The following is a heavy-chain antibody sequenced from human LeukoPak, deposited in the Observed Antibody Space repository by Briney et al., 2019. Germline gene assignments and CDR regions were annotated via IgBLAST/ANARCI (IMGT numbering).Heavy chain of an antibody. CDR2: ISSSSSYI. CDR3: ARDRRPYDAFDI. V-gene: IGHV3-21*01. Sequence: GGSLRLSCAASGFTFSSYSMNWVRQAPGKGLEWVSSISSSSSYIYYADSVKGRFTISRDNAKNSLYLQMNSLRAEDTAVYYCARDRRPYDAFDIWGQGTMVTVSS. CDR1: GFTFSSYS. J-gene: IGHJ3*02.